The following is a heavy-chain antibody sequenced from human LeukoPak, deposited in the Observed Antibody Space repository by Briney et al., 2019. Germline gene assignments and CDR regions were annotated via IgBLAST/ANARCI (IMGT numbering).Heavy chain of an antibody. J-gene: IGHJ5*02. D-gene: IGHD2-15*01. Sequence: ASVRVSCKTTGYIFTGHHVHWVRQAPGQGLEWLGWINPHSGDTNYAQAFQGRVAMTRDTSINTAYMELSRLTSDDTVVYYCAKALSQDLINWFDPWGQGTLVTVSS. CDR2: INPHSGDT. V-gene: IGHV1-2*02. CDR3: AKALSQDLINWFDP. CDR1: GYIFTGHH.